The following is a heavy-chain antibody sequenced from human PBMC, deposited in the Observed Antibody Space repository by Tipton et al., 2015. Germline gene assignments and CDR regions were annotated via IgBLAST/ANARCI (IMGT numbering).Heavy chain of an antibody. V-gene: IGHV4-59*01. Sequence: TLSLTCTVSGVSISSYSWSWIRQPPGKGLEWIGYISYTGITDYNPSLQSRVTISVDTSKNQFSLKLSSLTAADTAVYYCAREGRRSLQWLSPLDYWGQGTLVTVSS. CDR3: AREGRRSLQWLSPLDY. CDR1: GVSISSYS. CDR2: ISYTGIT. J-gene: IGHJ4*02. D-gene: IGHD3-3*01.